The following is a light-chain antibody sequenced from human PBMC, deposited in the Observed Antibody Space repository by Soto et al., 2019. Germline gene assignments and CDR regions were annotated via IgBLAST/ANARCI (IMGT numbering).Light chain of an antibody. J-gene: IGLJ2*01. V-gene: IGLV2-23*02. CDR1: SSDVGGYDL. Sequence: QSALTQPASVSGSPGQSITISCNGTSSDVGGYDLVSWFQLHPAKAPRLMIYEVTKRPSGVSDRFSGSKSGNTASLTISGLQSEDEGNYYCSSYAGTFRLVVFGGGTKVTVL. CDR3: SSYAGTFRLVV. CDR2: EVT.